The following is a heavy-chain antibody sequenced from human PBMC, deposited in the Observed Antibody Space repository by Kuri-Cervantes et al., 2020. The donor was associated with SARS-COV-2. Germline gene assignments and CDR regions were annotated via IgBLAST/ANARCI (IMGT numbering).Heavy chain of an antibody. J-gene: IGHJ4*02. CDR3: ARGLRGLTHDY. Sequence: SETLSLTCTVSGGSISSSSYYWGWIRQPPGKGLECIGSIYYSGSTYYNPPLKSRVTISVDTSKNQFSLKLSSVTAADTAVYYCARGLRGLTHDYWGQGTLVTVSS. D-gene: IGHD4/OR15-4a*01. CDR2: IYYSGST. V-gene: IGHV4-39*01. CDR1: GGSISSSSYY.